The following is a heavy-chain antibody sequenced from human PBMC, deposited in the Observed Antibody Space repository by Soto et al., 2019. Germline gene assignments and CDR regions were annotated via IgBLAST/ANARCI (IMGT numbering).Heavy chain of an antibody. CDR3: ARDSRERGPQLVGQLDY. D-gene: IGHD6-13*01. J-gene: IGHJ4*02. V-gene: IGHV4-30-4*02. CDR1: GGSIGSGDYY. Sequence: SETLSLTCSVSGGSIGSGDYYWNWILHPPGKGLEWIGHIYYSGSTYYNSSLKSRVTISLDTSKNQFSLKLSSVTAADTAVYYCARDSRERGPQLVGQLDYWGQGAQVTVSS. CDR2: IYYSGST.